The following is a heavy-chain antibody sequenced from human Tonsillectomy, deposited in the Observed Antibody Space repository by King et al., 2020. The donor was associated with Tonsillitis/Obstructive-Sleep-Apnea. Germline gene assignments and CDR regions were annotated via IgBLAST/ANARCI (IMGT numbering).Heavy chain of an antibody. CDR3: ARDGIGTDWFTDY. D-gene: IGHD3-9*01. Sequence: QLQESGPGLVKPSETLSLTCTVSGGSVSSGNYYWSWIRQPPGKGLEWIGYIYYSGSTNYNPPLKSRVTISVDTSKNQFSLRLTSVTAADTAVYYWARDGIGTDWFTDYWGQGTLVTVSS. J-gene: IGHJ4*02. V-gene: IGHV4-61*01. CDR2: IYYSGST. CDR1: GGSVSSGNYY.